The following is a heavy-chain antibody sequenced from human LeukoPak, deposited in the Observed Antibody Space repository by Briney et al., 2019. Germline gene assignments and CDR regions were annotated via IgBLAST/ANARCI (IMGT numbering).Heavy chain of an antibody. V-gene: IGHV3-23*01. CDR2: ISGDGLGT. CDR1: EFTFGDYD. Sequence: GGSLRLSCAASEFTFGDYDMSWVRQTLGKGLEWVSSISGDGLGTWYADSVRGRFTISRVKPRNTLYLQLNSLRVDDTAVYYCAKGPNFGSWRALDYWGQGSLVTVSS. D-gene: IGHD3-10*01. CDR3: AKGPNFGSWRALDY. J-gene: IGHJ4*02.